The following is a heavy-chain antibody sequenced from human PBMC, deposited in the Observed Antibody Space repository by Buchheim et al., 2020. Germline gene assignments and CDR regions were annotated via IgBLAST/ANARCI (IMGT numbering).Heavy chain of an antibody. J-gene: IGHJ4*02. CDR1: GYTFNSYS. D-gene: IGHD1-1*01. V-gene: IGHV1-18*01. CDR2: ISAYDGNT. Sequence: QVQLVQSGAEVKKPGASVKVSCKASGYTFNSYSFNWVRQAPGQGLEWMAWISAYDGNTNYAQKLQGRVNVTIDTSTTTAYMELRTLTSDDTAVYYCARSLSPNWNDRIPLGYWGQGTL. CDR3: ARSLSPNWNDRIPLGY.